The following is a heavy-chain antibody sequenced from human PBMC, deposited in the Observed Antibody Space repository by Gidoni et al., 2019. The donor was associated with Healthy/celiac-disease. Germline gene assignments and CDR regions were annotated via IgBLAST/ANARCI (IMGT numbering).Heavy chain of an antibody. CDR2: IKHRGST. V-gene: IGHV4-34*01. D-gene: IGHD1-26*01. CDR3: ARVGKTRRRVMDV. Sequence: QVQLQPWGAGLLKPSETLSLTCAVYCASCSGYYWSWIRQSPGKGLAWIGEIKHRGSTNHNPSLKNRVTISVDTSKNLFSLKLSSVTAASTAVYYCARVGKTRRRVMDVWGQGTTVTVSS. CDR1: CASCSGYY. J-gene: IGHJ6*02.